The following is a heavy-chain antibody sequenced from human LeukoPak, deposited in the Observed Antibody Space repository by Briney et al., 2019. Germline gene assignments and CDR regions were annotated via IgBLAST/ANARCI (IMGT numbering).Heavy chain of an antibody. D-gene: IGHD3-22*01. Sequence: GGSLRLSCAASGFTFSSYAMSWVHQAPGKGLEWVSAISGSGGSTYYADSVKGRFTISRDNSKNTLYLQMNSLRAEDTALYYCAIMHPYYDGNGYWVQWGQGTLVTVSS. CDR1: GFTFSSYA. V-gene: IGHV3-23*01. CDR3: AIMHPYYDGNGYWVQ. J-gene: IGHJ4*02. CDR2: ISGSGGST.